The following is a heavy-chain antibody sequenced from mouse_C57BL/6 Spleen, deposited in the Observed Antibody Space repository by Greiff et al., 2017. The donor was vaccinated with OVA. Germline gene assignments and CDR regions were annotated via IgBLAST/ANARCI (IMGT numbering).Heavy chain of an antibody. D-gene: IGHD1-1*01. J-gene: IGHJ1*03. Sequence: QVQLQQPGAELVRPGSSVQLSCKASGYTFTSYWMDWVKQRPGQGLEWIGNIYPSDSETHYNQKFKDKATLTVNKSSSTDYMQLSSLTSEDSAVYYCARDYYGSSYWYFDVWGTGTTVTVSS. CDR2: IYPSDSET. CDR3: ARDYYGSSYWYFDV. V-gene: IGHV1-61*01. CDR1: GYTFTSYW.